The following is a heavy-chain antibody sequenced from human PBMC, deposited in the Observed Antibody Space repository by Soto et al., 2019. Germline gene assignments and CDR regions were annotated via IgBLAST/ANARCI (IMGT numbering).Heavy chain of an antibody. Sequence: SLRLSCAASGFTFDDYAMHWVRQAPGKGLEWVSGISWNSGSIGYVDSVKGRFTISRDNAKNSLYLEMNSLRVEDTAVYYCVRPGTDTSGSSYRPFDNWGPGTLVTVSS. J-gene: IGHJ4*02. V-gene: IGHV3-9*01. CDR2: ISWNSGSI. CDR3: VRPGTDTSGSSYRPFDN. CDR1: GFTFDDYA. D-gene: IGHD3-22*01.